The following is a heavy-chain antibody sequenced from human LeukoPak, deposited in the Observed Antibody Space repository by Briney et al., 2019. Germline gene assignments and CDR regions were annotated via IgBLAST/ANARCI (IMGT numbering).Heavy chain of an antibody. Sequence: GGSLRLSCAASGFTVSSNYMSWVRQAPGKGLEWVSVIYSGGSTYYADSMTGRFTISRDNSKNTLYLQMNSLRAEDTAVYYCARARGDGYNLIDYWGQGTLVTVSS. CDR3: ARARGDGYNLIDY. CDR1: GFTVSSNY. V-gene: IGHV3-66*01. D-gene: IGHD3-10*01. J-gene: IGHJ4*02. CDR2: IYSGGST.